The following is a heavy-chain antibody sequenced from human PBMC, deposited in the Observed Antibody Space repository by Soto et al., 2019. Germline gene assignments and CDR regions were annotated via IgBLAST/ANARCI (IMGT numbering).Heavy chain of an antibody. D-gene: IGHD3-3*01. CDR3: ARVVGPYDFWSCYLYYYYGMDV. CDR1: GYTFTSYG. CDR2: ISAYNGNT. Sequence: ASVKVSCKASGYTFTSYGISWVRQAPGQGLEWMGWISAYNGNTNYAQKLQGRVTMTTDTSTSTAYMELRSLRSDDTAVYYCARVVGPYDFWSCYLYYYYGMDVWGQGTTVTVSS. V-gene: IGHV1-18*01. J-gene: IGHJ6*02.